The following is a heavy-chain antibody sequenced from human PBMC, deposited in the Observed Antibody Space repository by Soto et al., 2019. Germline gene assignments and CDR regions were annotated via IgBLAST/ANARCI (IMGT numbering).Heavy chain of an antibody. CDR1: GFTFSDSW. J-gene: IGHJ5*02. V-gene: IGHV3-7*01. D-gene: IGHD4-4*01. CDR3: VRGGSNYAS. Sequence: EVQLVESGGGLVQPGGSLRLSCTASGFTFSDSWMTWVRQAPGKGLEWVARIKPDESEKKYADSVKARFSTSRDNAKNSMYLQIDSLRCEDTAVYYCVRGGSNYASWGQGTLVTVSS. CDR2: IKPDESEK.